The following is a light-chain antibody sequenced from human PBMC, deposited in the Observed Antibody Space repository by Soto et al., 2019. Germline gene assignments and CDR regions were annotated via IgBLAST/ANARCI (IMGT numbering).Light chain of an antibody. CDR1: ISDIGRNT. Sequence: QSVLAQPPSASGTPGRRVTISCSGSISDIGRNTVNWYQQLPETAPKLLIYRNNQRPSGVPDRFSGSKSGTSASLAISGLQSEDEADYYCAVWDDSLNGYVFGTGTKVTVL. CDR2: RNN. V-gene: IGLV1-44*01. J-gene: IGLJ1*01. CDR3: AVWDDSLNGYV.